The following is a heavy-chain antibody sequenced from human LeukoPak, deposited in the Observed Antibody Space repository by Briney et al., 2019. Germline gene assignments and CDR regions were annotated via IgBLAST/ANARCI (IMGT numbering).Heavy chain of an antibody. CDR3: ARHAHYSYYMDV. CDR1: GGSITSSSYY. Sequence: SETLSLTCTVSGGSITSSSYYWGWMRQPPGKGLEWIGSIYYSGSTYYNPSLKSRLTISVDTSKNQFSLNLSSVTAADTAVYYCARHAHYSYYMDVWGKGTTVTVSS. CDR2: IYYSGST. J-gene: IGHJ6*03. V-gene: IGHV4-39*01.